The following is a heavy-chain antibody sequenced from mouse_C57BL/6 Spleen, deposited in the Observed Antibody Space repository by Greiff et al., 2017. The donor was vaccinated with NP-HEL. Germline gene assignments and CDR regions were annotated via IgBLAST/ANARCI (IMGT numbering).Heavy chain of an antibody. CDR1: GFSLTSYG. D-gene: IGHD1-1*01. Sequence: VQLHQSGPGLVQPSQSLSITCTVSGFSLTSYGVHWVRQSPGKGLEWLGVIWSGGSTDYNAAFISRLSISKDNSKSQVFCKMNSLQADDTAIYYCARMGYGSSSYYFDYWGQGTTLTVSS. V-gene: IGHV2-2*01. CDR3: ARMGYGSSSYYFDY. CDR2: IWSGGST. J-gene: IGHJ2*01.